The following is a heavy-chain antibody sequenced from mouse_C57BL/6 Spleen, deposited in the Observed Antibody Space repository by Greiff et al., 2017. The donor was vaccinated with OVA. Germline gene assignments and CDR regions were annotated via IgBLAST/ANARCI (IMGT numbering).Heavy chain of an antibody. CDR1: GFSLTSYG. J-gene: IGHJ4*01. V-gene: IGHV2-5*01. CDR2: IWRGGST. D-gene: IGHD2-4*01. CDR3: AKLLDYDYAMDY. Sequence: QVQLKESGPGLVQPSQSLSITCTVSGFSLTSYGVHWVRQSPGKGLEWLGVIWRGGSTDYNAAVMSRLSITKDNSKSQVFFKMNSLQADDTAIYYFAKLLDYDYAMDYWGQTTSVTVSS.